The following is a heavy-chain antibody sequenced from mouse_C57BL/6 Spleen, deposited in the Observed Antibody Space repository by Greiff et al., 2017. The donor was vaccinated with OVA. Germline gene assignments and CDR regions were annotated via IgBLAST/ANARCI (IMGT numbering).Heavy chain of an antibody. J-gene: IGHJ3*01. CDR3: TSIYYDYEGVAY. CDR1: GFNIKDDY. V-gene: IGHV14-4*01. D-gene: IGHD2-4*01. Sequence: VQLQQSVAELVRPGASVKLSCTASGFNIKDDYMHWVKQRPEQGLEWIGWIDPENGDTEYASKFQGKATITADTSSNTAYLQLSSLTSEDTAVYYCTSIYYDYEGVAYWGQGTLVTVSA. CDR2: IDPENGDT.